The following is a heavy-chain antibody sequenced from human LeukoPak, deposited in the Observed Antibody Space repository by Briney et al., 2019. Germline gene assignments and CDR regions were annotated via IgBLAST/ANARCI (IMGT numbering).Heavy chain of an antibody. CDR3: ARPYYDSSGYKD. CDR1: GFTFSSCE. D-gene: IGHD3-22*01. V-gene: IGHV3-48*03. Sequence: GGSLRLSCAASGFTFSSCEMNWVRQAPGKGLEWVSYISSSGSTIYYADSVKGRFTISRDNAKNSLYLQMNSLRAEDTAVYYCARPYYDSSGYKDWGQGTLVTVSS. CDR2: ISSSGSTI. J-gene: IGHJ4*02.